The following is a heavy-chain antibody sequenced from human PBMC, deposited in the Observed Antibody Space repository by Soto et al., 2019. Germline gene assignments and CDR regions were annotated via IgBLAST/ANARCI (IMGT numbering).Heavy chain of an antibody. D-gene: IGHD3-3*01. V-gene: IGHV1-69*06. CDR2: IIPIFGTA. Sequence: GAAVKPCCKACGGTFSSYAISWVRQAPGQGLEWMGGIIPIFGTANYAQKFQGRVTITADKSTSTAYMELSSLRSEDTAVYYCARGFTIFLVVIIYHHDVMAFWGQGTTVIVS. CDR3: ARGFTIFLVVIIYHHDVMAF. CDR1: GGTFSSYA. J-gene: IGHJ6*02.